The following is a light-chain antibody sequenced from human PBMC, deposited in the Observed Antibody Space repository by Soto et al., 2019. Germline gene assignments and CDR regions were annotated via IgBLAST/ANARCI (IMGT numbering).Light chain of an antibody. CDR1: QGVGAT. Sequence: EICITQYPATLSVSPGERVTLSCRASQGVGATLAWYQHKPGQTPRLLIYGASTRATGIPARFSGSGSGTEFTLTIDSLQSEDFAVYYCQRCNNWPLTFGGGTKVDIK. J-gene: IGKJ4*01. CDR2: GAS. V-gene: IGKV3-15*01. CDR3: QRCNNWPLT.